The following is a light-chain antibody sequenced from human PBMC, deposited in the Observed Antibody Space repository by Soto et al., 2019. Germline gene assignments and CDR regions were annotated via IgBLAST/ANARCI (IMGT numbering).Light chain of an antibody. V-gene: IGKV3-20*01. CDR1: QSVRDN. CDR3: QQYGSSPIT. CDR2: RAS. Sequence: EILLTQSPGTLAVSPGEVATLSCRASQSVRDNLAWYQQKPGQAPRLLIYRASTRATGVPARFSGSGSGTDFTLTISRLEPEDFAVYYCQQYGSSPITFGQGTRLEIK. J-gene: IGKJ5*01.